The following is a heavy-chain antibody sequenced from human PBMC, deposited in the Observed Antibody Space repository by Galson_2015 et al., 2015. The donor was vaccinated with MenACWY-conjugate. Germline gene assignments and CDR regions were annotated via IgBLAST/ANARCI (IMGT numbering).Heavy chain of an antibody. CDR1: GFTFSNYG. Sequence: SLRLSCAASGFTFSNYGMNWVRQAPGTGLEWVSGITSGGNTYYADSVKGRFTISRDNSKNMLYLQMNSLRDEDTAVYYCAKAVTGLDVWGQGTTVTVSS. D-gene: IGHD4-11*01. CDR3: AKAVTGLDV. J-gene: IGHJ6*02. CDR2: ITSGGNT. V-gene: IGHV3-23*01.